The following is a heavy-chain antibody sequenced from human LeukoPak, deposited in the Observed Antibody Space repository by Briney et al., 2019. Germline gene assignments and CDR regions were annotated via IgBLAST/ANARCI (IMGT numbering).Heavy chain of an antibody. CDR1: GFTFSNYW. D-gene: IGHD1-1*01. CDR2: IHSDGSST. J-gene: IGHJ3*02. Sequence: PGGSLRLSCAASGFTFSNYWMHGVRQAPGTGLVWVSRIHSDGSSTTSADSVKGRFTISRDNAENTLYLQMNSLRAEDTAVYFCARGNAHAFDIWGQGTMVTVSS. V-gene: IGHV3-74*01. CDR3: ARGNAHAFDI.